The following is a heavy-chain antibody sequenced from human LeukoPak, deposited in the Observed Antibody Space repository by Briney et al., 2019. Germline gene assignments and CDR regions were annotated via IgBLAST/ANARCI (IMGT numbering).Heavy chain of an antibody. CDR1: GGTFSSYA. J-gene: IGHJ3*02. Sequence: GASVKVSCKASGGTFSSYAISWVRQAPGQGLEWMGGIIPIFGTANYAQKFQGRVTITADESTSTAYMELSSLRSEDTAVYYCATAKYSSGWYGAFDIWGQGTMVTVSP. CDR2: IIPIFGTA. V-gene: IGHV1-69*13. CDR3: ATAKYSSGWYGAFDI. D-gene: IGHD6-19*01.